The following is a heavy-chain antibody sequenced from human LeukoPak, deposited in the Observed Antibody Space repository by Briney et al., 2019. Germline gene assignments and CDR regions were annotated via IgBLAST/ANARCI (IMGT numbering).Heavy chain of an antibody. V-gene: IGHV3-53*01. CDR3: ARDSYDSSGYYFWGYYYMDV. Sequence: GGSLRLSCAASGFTVSSNYMSWVRQAPGKGLEWVSVIYSGGSTYYADSVKGRFTISRDNSKNTLYLQMNSLRAEDTAVYYCARDSYDSSGYYFWGYYYMDVWGKGTTVTVSS. D-gene: IGHD3-22*01. J-gene: IGHJ6*03. CDR1: GFTVSSNY. CDR2: IYSGGST.